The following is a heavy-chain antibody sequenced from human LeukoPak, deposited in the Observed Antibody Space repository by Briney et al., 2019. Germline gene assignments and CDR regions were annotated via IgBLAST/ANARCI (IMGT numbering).Heavy chain of an antibody. J-gene: IGHJ3*02. Sequence: SETLSLTCTVSGGSISSYYWSWIRQPPGKGLEWIGYIYYSGSTNYNPSLKSRVTISVDTSKNQFSLKLSPVTAADTAVYYCARVVGYYDSSGHRAFDIWGQGTMVTVSS. CDR3: ARVVGYYDSSGHRAFDI. V-gene: IGHV4-59*01. CDR1: GGSISSYY. D-gene: IGHD3-22*01. CDR2: IYYSGST.